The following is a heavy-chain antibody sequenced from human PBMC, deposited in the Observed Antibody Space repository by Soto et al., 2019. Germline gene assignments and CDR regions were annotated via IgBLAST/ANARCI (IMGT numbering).Heavy chain of an antibody. CDR3: AKEFPSSGWGSYFDF. D-gene: IGHD6-19*01. J-gene: IGHJ4*02. CDR1: GFTFSTYG. CDR2: VSYDGSTT. Sequence: QVQLVESGGGVVQPGTSLRLSCAASGFTFSTYGMHWVRQAPGKGLEWVAVVSYDGSTTYYADSMKGRFTISRDNSKDTLYLQMNSLRTEDTAMYYCAKEFPSSGWGSYFDFWGQGTQVTVSS. V-gene: IGHV3-30*18.